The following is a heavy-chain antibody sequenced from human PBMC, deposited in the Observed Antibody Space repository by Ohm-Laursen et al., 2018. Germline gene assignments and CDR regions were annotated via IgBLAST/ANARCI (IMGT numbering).Heavy chain of an antibody. V-gene: IGHV3-74*01. J-gene: IGHJ4*02. Sequence: SLRLSCTASGFTFSSYWMHWVRQAPGKGLGWVSRINSDGSSTTYADSVKGRFTISRDNSKNTLYLQMNSLRAEDTAVYYCAKAGTLYCGGDCYTDYWGQGTLVTVSS. CDR2: INSDGSST. D-gene: IGHD2-21*02. CDR3: AKAGTLYCGGDCYTDY. CDR1: GFTFSSYW.